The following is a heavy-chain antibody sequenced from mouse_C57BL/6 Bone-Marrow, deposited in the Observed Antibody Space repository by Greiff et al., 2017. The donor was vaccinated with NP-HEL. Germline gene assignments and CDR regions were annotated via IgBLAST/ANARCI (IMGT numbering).Heavy chain of an antibody. CDR1: GYTFTSYW. CDR3: AREHYYGSPYYFDY. Sequence: VQLQQPGAELVMPGASVKLSCKASGYTFTSYWMHWVKQRPGQGLEWIGEIDPSDSYTNYNQKFKGKSTLTVDKSSSTAYMQLSSLTSEDSAVYYCAREHYYGSPYYFDYWGQGTTLTVSS. CDR2: IDPSDSYT. V-gene: IGHV1-69*01. J-gene: IGHJ2*01. D-gene: IGHD1-1*01.